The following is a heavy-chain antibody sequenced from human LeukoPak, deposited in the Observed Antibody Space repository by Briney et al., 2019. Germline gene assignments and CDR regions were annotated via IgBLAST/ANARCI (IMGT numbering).Heavy chain of an antibody. CDR2: ISGSGGST. D-gene: IGHD1-26*01. CDR3: ANRGSPGAFDI. CDR1: GFTFSTYA. V-gene: IGHV3-23*01. J-gene: IGHJ3*02. Sequence: GGSLRLSCGASGFTFSTYAMSWVRQAPGKGLEWVSGISGSGGSTDYADSVKGRFTISRDSSKNTLYLQMNSLRAEDTAVYYCANRGSPGAFDIWGQGAMVTVSS.